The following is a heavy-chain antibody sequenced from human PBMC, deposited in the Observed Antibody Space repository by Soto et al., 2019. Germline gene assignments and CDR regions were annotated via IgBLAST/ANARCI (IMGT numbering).Heavy chain of an antibody. CDR2: INPSGGST. D-gene: IGHD6-13*01. J-gene: IGHJ5*02. Sequence: GASVKVSCKASGYTFTSYYMHWVRQAPGQGLEWMGIINPSGGSTSYAQKFQGRVTMTRDTSTSTVYMELSSLRSEDTAVYYCARRRRRDSWYVDNWFDPWGQGTLVTVSS. V-gene: IGHV1-46*01. CDR3: ARRRRRDSWYVDNWFDP. CDR1: GYTFTSYY.